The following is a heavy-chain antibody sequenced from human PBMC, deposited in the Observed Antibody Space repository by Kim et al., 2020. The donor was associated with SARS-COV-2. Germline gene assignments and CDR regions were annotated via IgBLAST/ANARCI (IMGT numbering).Heavy chain of an antibody. D-gene: IGHD6-13*01. J-gene: IGHJ5*02. Sequence: GGSLRLSCEASGFTFSSYGMHWVRQAPGKGLEWVAVISYDGSNKYYADSVKGRFTISRDNSKNTLYLQMNSLRAEDTAVYYCAKPRGAAAGMGWFDPWGQGTLVTVSS. V-gene: IGHV3-30*18. CDR3: AKPRGAAAGMGWFDP. CDR2: ISYDGSNK. CDR1: GFTFSSYG.